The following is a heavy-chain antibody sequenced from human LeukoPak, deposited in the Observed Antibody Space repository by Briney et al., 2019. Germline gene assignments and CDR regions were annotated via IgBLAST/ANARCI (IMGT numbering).Heavy chain of an antibody. CDR2: IGGSGGGT. CDR1: GFTFSSYA. D-gene: IGHD2-15*01. CDR3: AKSKEDCCGSFDP. Sequence: PGGSLRLSCAASGFTFSSYAMGWVRQAPGKGLEWVSSIGGSGGGTYYADSVKGRFTISRDNSKNTLYLQMNSLRAEDTAVYYCAKSKEDCCGSFDPWGQGTLVTVSS. V-gene: IGHV3-23*01. J-gene: IGHJ5*02.